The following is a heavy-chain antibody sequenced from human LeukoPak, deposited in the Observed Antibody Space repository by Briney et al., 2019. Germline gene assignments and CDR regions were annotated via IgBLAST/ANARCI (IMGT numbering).Heavy chain of an antibody. CDR2: IYYSSST. V-gene: IGHV4-31*01. D-gene: IGHD3-10*01. Sequence: TLSLTCTVSGCSISSGGYYWSWIRQHPGKGREGIGYIYYSSSTYDNPSLKSLVTISVDTSTNQFYLKLSSVTAADTAVYYCARASEFGGIDYWGQGTLVTVSS. CDR1: GCSISSGGYY. J-gene: IGHJ4*02. CDR3: ARASEFGGIDY.